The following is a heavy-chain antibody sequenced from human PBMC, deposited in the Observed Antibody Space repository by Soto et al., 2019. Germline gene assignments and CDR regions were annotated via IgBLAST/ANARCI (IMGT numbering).Heavy chain of an antibody. CDR2: TDYSGST. J-gene: IGHJ4*02. CDR3: ARADRQHCSVSTCYIFDY. D-gene: IGHD2-2*02. CDR1: GASVSSNSYY. V-gene: IGHV4-61*01. Sequence: SETLSLTCIVSGASVSSNSYYWTWIRQPPGKGLEWIGYTDYSGSTKYNPSLKSRVTISVDTSKNQFSLRVSSVTAADTAMYYCARADRQHCSVSTCYIFDYWGQGTQVTVSS.